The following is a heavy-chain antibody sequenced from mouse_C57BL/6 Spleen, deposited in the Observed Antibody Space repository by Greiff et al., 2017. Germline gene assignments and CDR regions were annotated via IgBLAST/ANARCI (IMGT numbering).Heavy chain of an antibody. Sequence: VQLQQSGPELVKPGDSVKISCKASGYSFTGYFMNWVMQSHGKSLEWIGRINPYNGDTFYNQKFKGKATLTVDKSSSTAHMELRSLTSEASAVYYCARFGGYDWFAYWGQGTLVTVSA. CDR3: ARFGGYDWFAY. V-gene: IGHV1-20*01. CDR1: GYSFTGYF. J-gene: IGHJ3*01. CDR2: INPYNGDT. D-gene: IGHD2-2*01.